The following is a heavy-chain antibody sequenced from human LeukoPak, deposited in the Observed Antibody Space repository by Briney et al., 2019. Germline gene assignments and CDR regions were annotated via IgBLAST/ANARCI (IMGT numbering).Heavy chain of an antibody. D-gene: IGHD4-17*01. CDR3: ARKKMTTVTTRWFDP. CDR2: INHSGST. Sequence: SETLSLTCAVYGGSFSGYYWSWIRQPPGKGLEWIGEINHSGSTNYNPSLKSRVTISVDTSKNQFSLKLSSVTAADTAVYYCARKKMTTVTTRWFDPWGQGTLVTVSS. V-gene: IGHV4-34*01. CDR1: GGSFSGYY. J-gene: IGHJ5*02.